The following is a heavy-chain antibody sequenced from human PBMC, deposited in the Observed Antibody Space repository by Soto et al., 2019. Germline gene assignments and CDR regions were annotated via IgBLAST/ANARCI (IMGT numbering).Heavy chain of an antibody. V-gene: IGHV3-74*01. CDR1: GFTFSSFC. J-gene: IGHJ4*02. Sequence: VQLVESGGGIVQPGGSLRLSCAASGFTFSSFCMHWVRQAPGKGLVWVSAITAGGRITVYADSVKGRFTISRDNSENTVYLQMNSVRVDDTAVYYCARETAGECGGWTYWGQGTLVTVSS. D-gene: IGHD2-21*01. CDR2: ITAGGRIT. CDR3: ARETAGECGGWTY.